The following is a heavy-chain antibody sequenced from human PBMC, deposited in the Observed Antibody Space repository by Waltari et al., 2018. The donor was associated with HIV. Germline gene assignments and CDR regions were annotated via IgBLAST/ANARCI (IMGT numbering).Heavy chain of an antibody. D-gene: IGHD3-10*01. CDR2: INPKNGDT. V-gene: IGHV1-2*02. Sequence: QVQLVQSGAEVKTPGASMKVSCKAPGYTFTDSRIPWVRQAPGQGLEWMGWINPKNGDTNYAQKFQGRVTMTRDTSISTAYMELRRLRSDDTAVYYCARLEGLVPAHYYYGMDVWGQGTTVTVSS. CDR3: ARLEGLVPAHYYYGMDV. J-gene: IGHJ6*02. CDR1: GYTFTDSR.